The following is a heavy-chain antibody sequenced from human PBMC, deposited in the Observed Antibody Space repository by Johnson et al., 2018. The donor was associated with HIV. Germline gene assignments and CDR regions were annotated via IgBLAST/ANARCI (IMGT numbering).Heavy chain of an antibody. J-gene: IGHJ3*02. D-gene: IGHD4-17*01. V-gene: IGHV3-30-3*01. Sequence: QVQLVESGGGVVQPGRSLRLSCAASGFTFSSYAMHWVRQAPGKGLEWVAVISYDGSNKYYADSVKGRFTISRDNSKNTLYLQMNSLRADDTAVYYCARVTSPVTTARYGAFDIWCQGTMVTVSS. CDR1: GFTFSSYA. CDR3: ARVTSPVTTARYGAFDI. CDR2: ISYDGSNK.